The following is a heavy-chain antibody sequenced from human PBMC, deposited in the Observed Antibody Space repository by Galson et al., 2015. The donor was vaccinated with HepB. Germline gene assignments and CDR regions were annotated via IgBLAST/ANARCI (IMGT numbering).Heavy chain of an antibody. CDR3: ARGCSGDCYSDWFDP. J-gene: IGHJ5*02. D-gene: IGHD2-21*02. CDR1: GFTFSSYS. CDR2: ISSSSSTI. V-gene: IGHV3-48*01. Sequence: SLRLSCAASGFTFSSYSMNWVRQAPGKGLEWVSYISSSSSTIYYADSVKGRFTISRDNAKNSLYLQMNSLRAEDTAVYYCARGCSGDCYSDWFDPWGQGTLVTVSS.